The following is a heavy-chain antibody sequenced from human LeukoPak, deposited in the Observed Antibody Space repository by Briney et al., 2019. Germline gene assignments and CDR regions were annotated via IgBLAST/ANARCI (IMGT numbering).Heavy chain of an antibody. CDR1: GGSISSNSYY. CDR3: ARHPHYGSGSNQVWWFDP. J-gene: IGHJ5*02. D-gene: IGHD3-10*01. CDR2: IYYSGST. V-gene: IGHV4-39*01. Sequence: SETLSLTCTVSGGSISSNSYYWGWIRQPPGKGLEWIGSIYYSGSTYYNPSLKSRVTISVDTSKNQFSLKLSSVTAADTAVYYCARHPHYGSGSNQVWWFDPWGQGTLVTVSS.